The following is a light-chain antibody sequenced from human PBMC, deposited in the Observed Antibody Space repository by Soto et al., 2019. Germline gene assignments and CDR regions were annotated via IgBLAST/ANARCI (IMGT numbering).Light chain of an antibody. CDR2: GAS. Sequence: EIVLTQSPGTLSLSPGERATLSCRASQTVGNNYVAWYQQIRGQTPRLLIYGASNRATGIPDRISGSGSGTAFTLTISRLEPEEFAVYYCQQYASSPLTFGGGTKVEIK. J-gene: IGKJ4*01. CDR1: QTVGNNY. CDR3: QQYASSPLT. V-gene: IGKV3-20*01.